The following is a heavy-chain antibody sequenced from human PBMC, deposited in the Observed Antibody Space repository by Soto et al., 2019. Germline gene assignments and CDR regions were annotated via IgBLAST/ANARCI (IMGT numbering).Heavy chain of an antibody. Sequence: QVQLQESGPGLVKPSETLSLTCAVSGDSISSRNWWSWVRQTPGKGLEYIGEIHHSGSTNYNPSLKSRVTMSVDKSKNQFSLNLNSVTAADTAIYYCARRKLEMMYVGWFDPWGQGPLVTVSS. J-gene: IGHJ5*02. CDR3: ARRKLEMMYVGWFDP. CDR2: IHHSGST. D-gene: IGHD2-8*01. CDR1: GDSISSRNW. V-gene: IGHV4-4*02.